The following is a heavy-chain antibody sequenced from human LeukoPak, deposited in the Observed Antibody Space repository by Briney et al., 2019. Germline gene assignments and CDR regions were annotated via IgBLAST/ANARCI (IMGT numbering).Heavy chain of an antibody. Sequence: GGSLRLSCAASGFTVSSNYMSWVRQAPGKGLEWVSVIYSGGSTYYADSVKGRFTISRDNSKNTLYLQMNSLRAEDTAVYYCAKAANNYYDSSGYLYYFDYWGQGTLVTVSS. J-gene: IGHJ4*02. CDR2: IYSGGST. D-gene: IGHD3-22*01. CDR1: GFTVSSNY. V-gene: IGHV3-53*01. CDR3: AKAANNYYDSSGYLYYFDY.